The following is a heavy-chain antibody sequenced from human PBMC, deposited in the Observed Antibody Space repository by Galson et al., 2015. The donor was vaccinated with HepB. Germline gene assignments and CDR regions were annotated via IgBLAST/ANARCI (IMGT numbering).Heavy chain of an antibody. D-gene: IGHD1-26*01. V-gene: IGHV3-33*01. J-gene: IGHJ4*02. CDR3: AREDGGSYRTAHKPQYYFDY. CDR2: IWYDGSNK. CDR1: GFTFSSYG. Sequence: SLRLSCAASGFTFSSYGMHWARQAPGKGLEWVAVIWYDGSNKYYADSVKGRFTISRDNSKNTLYLQMNSLRAEDTAVYYCAREDGGSYRTAHKPQYYFDYWGQGTLVTVSS.